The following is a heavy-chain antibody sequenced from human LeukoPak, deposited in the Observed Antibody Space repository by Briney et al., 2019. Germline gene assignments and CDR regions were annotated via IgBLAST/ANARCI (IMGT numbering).Heavy chain of an antibody. D-gene: IGHD2-2*01. CDR2: INPNSGGT. CDR3: ARGGEAYCSSTSCFNGGDAFDI. V-gene: IGHV1-2*04. J-gene: IGHJ3*02. CDR1: GYTFTGYY. Sequence: ASVKVSCKASGYTFTGYYMHWVRQAPGQGLEWMGWINPNSGGTNYAQKFQGWVAMTRDMSISTAYMELSRLRSDDTAVYYCARGGEAYCSSTSCFNGGDAFDIWGQGTMVTVSS.